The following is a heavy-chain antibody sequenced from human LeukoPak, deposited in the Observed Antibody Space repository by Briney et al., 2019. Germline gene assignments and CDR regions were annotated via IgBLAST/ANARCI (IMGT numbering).Heavy chain of an antibody. V-gene: IGHV4-38-2*02. CDR1: GYSISSGYY. J-gene: IGHJ4*02. Sequence: SETLSLTCTVSGYSISSGYYWGWIRQPPGKGLEWIGSIYHSGSTYYNPSLKSRVTISVDTSKNQFSLKLSSVTAADTAVYYCAGGNVDTAMVSGFWGQGTLVTVSS. D-gene: IGHD5-18*01. CDR3: AGGNVDTAMVSGF. CDR2: IYHSGST.